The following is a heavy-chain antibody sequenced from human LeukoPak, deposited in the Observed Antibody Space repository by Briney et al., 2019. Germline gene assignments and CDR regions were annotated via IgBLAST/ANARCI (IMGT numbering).Heavy chain of an antibody. CDR1: GFTFSDHY. V-gene: IGHV3-72*01. J-gene: IGHJ4*02. CDR2: TKNKANSYTT. D-gene: IGHD1-26*01. CDR3: ARWDSGSCSV. Sequence: SGGSLRLSCAASGFTFSDHYMDWVRQAPGKGLEWVGRTKNKANSYTTEYAASVKGRFTISRDGSKNSLYLQMNSLKTEDTAVYYCARWDSGSCSVWGQGTLVTVSS.